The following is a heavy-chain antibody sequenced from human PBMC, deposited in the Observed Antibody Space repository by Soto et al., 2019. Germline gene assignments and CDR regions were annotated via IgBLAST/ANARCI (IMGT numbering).Heavy chain of an antibody. CDR3: ARDRAVDMTTPTSWSSSDL. CDR1: GDSVSSSVYY. Sequence: QVQLQESGPGLVKPSETLSLTCRISGDSVSSSVYYWTWIRQRPGQRLEWIAYISHTGDTNYNPSRKSRVTMSVDTSKNQFSLNLKSVTAADTAVYFCARDRAVDMTTPTSWSSSDLWCRGTLGTVSS. CDR2: ISHTGDT. D-gene: IGHD1-26*01. V-gene: IGHV4-61*08. J-gene: IGHJ2*01.